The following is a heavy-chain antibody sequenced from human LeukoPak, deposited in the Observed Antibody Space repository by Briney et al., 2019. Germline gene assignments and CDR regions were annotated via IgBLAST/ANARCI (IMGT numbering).Heavy chain of an antibody. J-gene: IGHJ4*02. Sequence: GGSLRLSCATSGFTFRSYWMSWVRQAPGKGLEWVGHISQDASRTDVADSLKGRFTISRDYATNSLFLHMTRLRADDTAVYYCAKYWSRAFDSWGQGTLVSVSS. CDR1: GFTFRSYW. CDR2: ISQDASRT. V-gene: IGHV3-7*01. CDR3: AKYWSRAFDS. D-gene: IGHD1-1*01.